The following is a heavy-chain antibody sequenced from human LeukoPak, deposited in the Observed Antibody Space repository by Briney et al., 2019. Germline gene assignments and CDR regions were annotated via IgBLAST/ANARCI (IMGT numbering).Heavy chain of an antibody. J-gene: IGHJ4*02. CDR1: GFTFSNYW. D-gene: IGHD3-10*01. V-gene: IGHV3-74*03. CDR2: INRDGSTT. CDR3: ARDKKSGESSEIDY. Sequence: PGGSLRLSCAASGFTFSNYWVHWVRQAPGKGLVWVSRINRDGSTTKYADSVKGRFTVSRDNAKNTLNLQMNSLRAEDTAGYYSARDKKSGESSEIDYWGQGTLVTVSS.